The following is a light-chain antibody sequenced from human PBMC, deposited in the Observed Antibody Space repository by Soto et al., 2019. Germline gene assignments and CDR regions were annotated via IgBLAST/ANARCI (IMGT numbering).Light chain of an antibody. CDR1: QNIATY. CDR2: TAS. V-gene: IGKV1-39*01. Sequence: IQMTQSPSSLSASVGDRVTITCRASQNIATYLNWYQQTPGKAPKLLIYTASTLQSGVPSRFSGSGSGTDFTLTISCLQSEDFATYYCQQYYSYPRTFGQGTKVDIK. J-gene: IGKJ1*01. CDR3: QQYYSYPRT.